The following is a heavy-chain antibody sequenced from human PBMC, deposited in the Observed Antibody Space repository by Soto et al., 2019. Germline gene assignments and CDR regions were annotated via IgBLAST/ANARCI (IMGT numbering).Heavy chain of an antibody. J-gene: IGHJ5*02. CDR2: IYYSGST. CDR3: AGPPIQQLVQGWFDP. D-gene: IGHD6-6*01. CDR1: GGSGGSFSGYY. Sequence: SETLSLTCAVYGGSGGSFSGYYWSWIRQPPGKGLEWIGSIYYSGSTYYNPSLKSRVTISLDTSKNQFSLKLSSVTAADTAVYYCAGPPIQQLVQGWFDPWGQGTLVTVSS. V-gene: IGHV4-39*01.